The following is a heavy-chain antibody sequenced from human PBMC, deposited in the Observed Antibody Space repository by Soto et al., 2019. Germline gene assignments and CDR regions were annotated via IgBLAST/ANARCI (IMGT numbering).Heavy chain of an antibody. CDR2: ISYDGSNK. D-gene: IGHD1-1*01. CDR3: ARGSNWNLVGPSGY. V-gene: IGHV3-30-3*01. CDR1: GFTFSSYA. Sequence: GGSLRLSCAASGFTFSSYAMHWVRQAPGKGLEWVAVISYDGSNKYYADSVKGRFTISRDNSKNTLYLQMNSLRAEDTAVYYCARGSNWNLVGPSGYWGQGTLVTVSS. J-gene: IGHJ4*02.